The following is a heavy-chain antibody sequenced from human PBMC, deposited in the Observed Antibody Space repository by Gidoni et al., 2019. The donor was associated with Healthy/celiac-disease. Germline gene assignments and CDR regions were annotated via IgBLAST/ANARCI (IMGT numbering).Heavy chain of an antibody. CDR1: VYTFTGYY. CDR2: INPNSGGT. CDR3: ASARELFSNWFDP. J-gene: IGHJ5*02. V-gene: IGHV1-2*02. Sequence: QAQLVQSGAEVKKPGDSVKVSCKAYVYTFTGYYMNWVRQATGPGLEWMGWINPNSGGTNYAKKLQGRDTMTRDTSISTAYMELSRQRSDDTAVYYCASARELFSNWFDPWGQGTLVTVSS. D-gene: IGHD3-10*01.